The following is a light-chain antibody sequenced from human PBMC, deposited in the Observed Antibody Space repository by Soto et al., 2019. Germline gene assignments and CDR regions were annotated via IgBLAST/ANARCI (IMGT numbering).Light chain of an antibody. CDR1: QSVSSN. Sequence: EIVMTQSPATLSVSPGERATLSCRASQSVSSNLVWYQQKPGQAPRLLIYGASTRATGIPARFSGSGSGTEFTLTISSLQSEDFAVYYCQHYNNWPPFTFGPGTKVDIE. V-gene: IGKV3-15*01. CDR3: QHYNNWPPFT. CDR2: GAS. J-gene: IGKJ3*01.